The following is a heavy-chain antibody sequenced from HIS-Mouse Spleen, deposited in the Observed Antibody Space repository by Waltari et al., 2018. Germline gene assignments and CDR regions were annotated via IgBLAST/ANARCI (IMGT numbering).Heavy chain of an antibody. CDR3: AREIPYSSSWYDWYFDL. J-gene: IGHJ2*01. CDR1: GGPISSTRYY. D-gene: IGHD6-13*01. Sequence: QLQLQESGPGLVKPSETLPLTCTVAGGPISSTRYYWGWIRRPPGKGLEWIGSIYYSGSTYYNPSLKSRVTISVDTSKNQFSLKLSSVTAADTAVYYCAREIPYSSSWYDWYFDLWGRGTLVTVSS. CDR2: IYYSGST. V-gene: IGHV4-39*07.